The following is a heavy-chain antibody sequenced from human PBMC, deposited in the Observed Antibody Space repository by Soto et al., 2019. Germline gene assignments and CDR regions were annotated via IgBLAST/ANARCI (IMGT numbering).Heavy chain of an antibody. D-gene: IGHD6-13*01. CDR2: VNTYNGNP. Sequence: GASVKVSCKASGYTFTNYAISWVRQAPGRGLEWMGWVNTYNGNPNYAQIFQGRVTMTTDTSTGTAYMELRSLKSKDSAFFFFARDSQYSTSWQRFDSWGQGTPVTVS. CDR3: ARDSQYSTSWQRFDS. V-gene: IGHV1-18*01. CDR1: GYTFTNYA. J-gene: IGHJ4*02.